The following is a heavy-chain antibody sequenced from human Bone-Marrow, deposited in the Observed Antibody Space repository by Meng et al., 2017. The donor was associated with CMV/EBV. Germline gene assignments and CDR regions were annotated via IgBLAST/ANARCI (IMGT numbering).Heavy chain of an antibody. V-gene: IGHV4-34*01. CDR1: GGYFSGYY. CDR3: ARGELAGIFDY. Sequence: LTVAVYGGYFSGYYWSWIRQPPGKGLEWIGEINHSGSTNYNPSLKSRVTISVDTSKNQFSLKLSSVTAADTAVYYCARGELAGIFDYWGQGTLVTVSS. CDR2: INHSGST. J-gene: IGHJ4*02. D-gene: IGHD3-10*01.